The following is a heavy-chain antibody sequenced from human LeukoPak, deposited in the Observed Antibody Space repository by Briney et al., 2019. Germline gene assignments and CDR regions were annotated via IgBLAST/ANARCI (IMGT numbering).Heavy chain of an antibody. CDR3: ASDPPDGSSHFDY. Sequence: PSETLSLTCAVYGGSFSGYYWSWIRQPPGKGLEWIGEINHSGGTTYNPSLKSRVTISIDTSKKQISLKLCSVTAADTAVYYCASDPPDGSSHFDYWGQGTLVTVSS. D-gene: IGHD2-2*01. V-gene: IGHV4-34*01. J-gene: IGHJ4*02. CDR2: INHSGGT. CDR1: GGSFSGYY.